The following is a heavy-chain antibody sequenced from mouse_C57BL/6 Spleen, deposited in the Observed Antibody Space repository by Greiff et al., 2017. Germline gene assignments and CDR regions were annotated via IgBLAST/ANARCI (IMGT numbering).Heavy chain of an antibody. CDR1: GYTFTDYY. CDR3: ARFGGLRGDWYFDV. D-gene: IGHD2-2*01. V-gene: IGHV1-26*01. Sequence: EVQLQQSGPELVKPGASVKISCKASGYTFTDYYMNWVKQSHGKSLEWIGDINPNNGGTSYNQKFKGKATLTVDKSSSTAYMELRSLTSEDSAVYDCARFGGLRGDWYFDVWGTGTTVTVSS. J-gene: IGHJ1*03. CDR2: INPNNGGT.